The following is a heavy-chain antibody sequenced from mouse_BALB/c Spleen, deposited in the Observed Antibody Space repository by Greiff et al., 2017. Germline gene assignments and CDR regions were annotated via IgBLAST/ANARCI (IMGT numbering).Heavy chain of an antibody. Sequence: VKLQQSGAELVRPGTSVKVSCKASGYAFTNYLIEWVKQRPGQGLEWIGVINPGSGGTNYNEKFKGKATLTADKSSSTAYMQLSSLTSDDSAVYFCASIIGAMDYWGQGTSVTVSS. CDR2: INPGSGGT. V-gene: IGHV1-54*01. J-gene: IGHJ4*01. CDR3: ASIIGAMDY. D-gene: IGHD2-4*01. CDR1: GYAFTNYL.